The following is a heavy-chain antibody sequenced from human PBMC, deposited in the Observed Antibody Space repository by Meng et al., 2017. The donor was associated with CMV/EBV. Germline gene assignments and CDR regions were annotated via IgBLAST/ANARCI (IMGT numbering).Heavy chain of an antibody. CDR3: AGLGYCSSTSCSAGGNWFDP. V-gene: IGHV6-1*01. D-gene: IGHD2-2*01. J-gene: IGHJ5*02. CDR1: GDSVSSNSAA. CDR2: TYYRSKWYN. Sequence: SQTLSLTCAISGDSVSSNSAAWNWIRQSPSRGLEWLGRTYYRSKWYNDYAVSVKSRITINPDTSKNQFSLQLNSVTPEDTAVYYCAGLGYCSSTSCSAGGNWFDPWGQGTLVTISS.